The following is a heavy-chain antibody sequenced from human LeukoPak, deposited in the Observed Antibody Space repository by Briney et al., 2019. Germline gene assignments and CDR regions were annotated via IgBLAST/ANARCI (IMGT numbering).Heavy chain of an antibody. Sequence: GESLKISCKATGYSFTTFWIAWVRQLPGKGLEWMGMIYPGDSETRYSPSFQGQVTISADKSISTASLKWSSLRPSDPAMYYCASNSATVAPPGYDPWGQGTLVIVSS. V-gene: IGHV5-51*01. D-gene: IGHD4-11*01. CDR3: ASNSATVAPPGYDP. J-gene: IGHJ5*02. CDR2: IYPGDSET. CDR1: GYSFTTFW.